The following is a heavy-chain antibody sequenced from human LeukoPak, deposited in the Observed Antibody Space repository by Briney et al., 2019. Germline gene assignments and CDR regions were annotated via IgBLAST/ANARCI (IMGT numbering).Heavy chain of an antibody. J-gene: IGHJ4*02. CDR2: ISAGSGAT. CDR3: AKGGWLENY. Sequence: GGSLRLSCAVSGFTFSNNDLSWVRQAPGKGLEWVSAISAGSGATYYADSVKGRFTISRDNVKNTLYLQMNSLRVEDTAVYYCAKGGWLENYWGQGTLVTVSS. D-gene: IGHD5-12*01. CDR1: GFTFSNND. V-gene: IGHV3-23*01.